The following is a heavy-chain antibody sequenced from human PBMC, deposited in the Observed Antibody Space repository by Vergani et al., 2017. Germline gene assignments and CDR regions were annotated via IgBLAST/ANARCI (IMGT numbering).Heavy chain of an antibody. CDR1: GVSISPYY. CDR2: IHTGGST. J-gene: IGHJ4*02. D-gene: IGHD2-15*01. CDR3: ARSRPYCTSGSCPAI. V-gene: IGHV4-4*09. Sequence: QVQLQESGPGLVKPSETLSLTCIVSGVSISPYYWSWIRQPPGKGLEWIGHIHTGGSTDLNPSFKSRVSISVDTSKSQFSLKLNSVTVADTAVYYCARSRPYCTSGSCPAIWGQGTLVTVSS.